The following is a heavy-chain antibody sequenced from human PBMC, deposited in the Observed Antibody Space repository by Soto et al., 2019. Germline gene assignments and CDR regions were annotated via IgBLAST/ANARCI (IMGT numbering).Heavy chain of an antibody. CDR3: ARVAGIFLACTYHRYGIYV. Sequence: PSQTLSLTCAISGDSVSSNSAAWNWIRQSPSRGLEWLGRTYYRSKWYNDYAVSVKSRITINPDTSKNQFSLQLNSVTPEDTAVYYCARVAGIFLACTYHRYGIYVCGQGTTVPGS. CDR2: TYYRSKWYN. J-gene: IGHJ6*02. CDR1: GDSVSSNSAA. V-gene: IGHV6-1*01. D-gene: IGHD3-9*01.